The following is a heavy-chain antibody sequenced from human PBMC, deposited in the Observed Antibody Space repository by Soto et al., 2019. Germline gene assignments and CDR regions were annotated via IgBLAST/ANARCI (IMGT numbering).Heavy chain of an antibody. V-gene: IGHV3-23*01. CDR2: IRRSGTNT. Sequence: GRSLRLSCTASGCTFSSHAMTRVRQAPRKGLEWVSSIRRSGTNTYYAASLKGRFTISRDNSKNTLFLQMDSLRADDTAVYFCERDPNGDYIGAFDSWRQGTLVTVAS. D-gene: IGHD4-17*01. CDR3: ERDPNGDYIGAFDS. J-gene: IGHJ4*02. CDR1: GCTFSSHA.